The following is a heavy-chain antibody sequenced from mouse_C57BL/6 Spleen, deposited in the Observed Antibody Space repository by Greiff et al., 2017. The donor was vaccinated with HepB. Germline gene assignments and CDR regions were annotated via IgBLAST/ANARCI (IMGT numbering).Heavy chain of an antibody. J-gene: IGHJ2*01. CDR3: TRRGTVVPFDY. CDR2: IRNKANNHAT. Sequence: EVKVEESGGGLVQPGGSMKLSCAASGFTFSDAWMDWVRQSPEKGLEWVAEIRNKANNHATYYAESVKGRFTISREDSKSSVYLQMNSLRAEDTGIYYCTRRGTVVPFDYWGQGTTLTVSS. D-gene: IGHD1-1*01. V-gene: IGHV6-6*01. CDR1: GFTFSDAW.